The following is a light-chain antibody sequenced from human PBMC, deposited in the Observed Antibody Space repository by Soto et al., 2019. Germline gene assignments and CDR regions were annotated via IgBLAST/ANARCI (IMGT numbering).Light chain of an antibody. J-gene: IGKJ2*01. CDR3: QHYGSSPPHT. Sequence: EIVLTQSPGTLSLSPGERATLSCRASQSVTSSYLAWYQQKPGQAPRLLISGATSRATGIPDRFSGSGSGTDFTLTISRLEPEDFAVYYCQHYGSSPPHTFGQGTKLEIK. V-gene: IGKV3-20*01. CDR1: QSVTSSY. CDR2: GAT.